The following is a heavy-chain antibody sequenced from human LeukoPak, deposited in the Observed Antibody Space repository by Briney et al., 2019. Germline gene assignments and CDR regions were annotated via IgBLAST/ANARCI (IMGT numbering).Heavy chain of an antibody. D-gene: IGHD3-22*01. CDR2: ISYDGSNK. J-gene: IGHJ4*02. V-gene: IGHV3-30*18. CDR3: AKSLGSSGPKSFDY. CDR1: GFTFSSYG. Sequence: PGGSLRLSCAASGFTFSSYGMHWVRQAPGKGLEWVAVISYDGSNKYYADSVKGRFTISGDNSKNTLYLQMNSLRAEDAAVYYCAKSLGSSGPKSFDYWGQGTLVTVSS.